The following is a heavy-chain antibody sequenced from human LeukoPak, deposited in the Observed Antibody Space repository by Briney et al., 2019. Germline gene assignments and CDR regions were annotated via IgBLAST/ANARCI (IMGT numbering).Heavy chain of an antibody. Sequence: GGSLRLSCAASGFTFSDYYMSWIRQAPGKGLEWVSYISSSSSYTNYADSVKGRFTISRDNAKSSLYLQMNSLRAEDTAVYYCARTSGSLYYYGSGSYYGYWGQGTLVTVSS. CDR2: ISSSSSYT. D-gene: IGHD3-10*01. CDR3: ARTSGSLYYYGSGSYYGY. CDR1: GFTFSDYY. J-gene: IGHJ4*02. V-gene: IGHV3-11*06.